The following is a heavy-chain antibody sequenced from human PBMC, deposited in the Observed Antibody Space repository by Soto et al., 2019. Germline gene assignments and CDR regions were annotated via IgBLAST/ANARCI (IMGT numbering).Heavy chain of an antibody. Sequence: PSLTHPLRYTVSGGNISNFYCSWIRQPPGKGLEWIGYILHSGSTNYNPSLESRATISLDASTNQFSLKLSSVTAADTAVYLCAREDLWNGCDHWGQGTQVTVSS. V-gene: IGHV4-59*01. J-gene: IGHJ4*02. D-gene: IGHD3-3*01. CDR1: GGNISNFY. CDR3: AREDLWNGCDH. CDR2: ILHSGST.